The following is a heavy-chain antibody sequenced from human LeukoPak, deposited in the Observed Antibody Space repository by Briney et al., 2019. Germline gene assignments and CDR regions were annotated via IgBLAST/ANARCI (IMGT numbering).Heavy chain of an antibody. D-gene: IGHD1-26*01. V-gene: IGHV3-30*02. CDR2: IRYDGSNK. Sequence: GGSLRLSCAASGFTFSSYGMHWVRQAPGKGLEWVAFIRYDGSNKYYADSVKGRFTISRDNSKNTLYLQMNSLRAEDTAVYYCAKEGDRPIRGLDCWGQGTLVTVSS. J-gene: IGHJ4*02. CDR3: AKEGDRPIRGLDC. CDR1: GFTFSSYG.